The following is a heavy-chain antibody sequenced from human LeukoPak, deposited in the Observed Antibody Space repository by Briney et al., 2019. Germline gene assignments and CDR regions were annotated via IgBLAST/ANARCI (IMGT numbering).Heavy chain of an antibody. Sequence: AGGSLRLSCAAAGFTFSLYTMIWVRQAPGKGLECVASISSSGDYIHSPDSMKGRFTISRDNAKTSLYLQMNGLRVEDTAVYFCARVGASTLFGELLFPFDFWGQGTLVTVSS. J-gene: IGHJ4*02. V-gene: IGHV3-21*01. CDR1: GFTFSLYT. CDR3: ARVGASTLFGELLFPFDF. D-gene: IGHD3-10*01. CDR2: ISSSGDYI.